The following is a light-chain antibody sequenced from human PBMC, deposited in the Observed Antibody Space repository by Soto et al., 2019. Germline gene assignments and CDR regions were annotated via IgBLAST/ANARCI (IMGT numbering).Light chain of an antibody. CDR3: QHYDHVQVT. CDR2: DAS. CDR1: QNIDNY. Sequence: DIQMTQSPSSLSASVGDRVTITVQASQNIDNYLNWYQQKPGKAPNLLIYDASSLKTGVPSRFSGSGSGTDFTFTINSLQPEDFATYYCQHYDHVQVTFGQGTRLEI. V-gene: IGKV1-33*01. J-gene: IGKJ5*01.